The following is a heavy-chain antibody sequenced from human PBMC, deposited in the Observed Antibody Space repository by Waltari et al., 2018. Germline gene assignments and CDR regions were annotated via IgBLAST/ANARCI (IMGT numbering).Heavy chain of an antibody. D-gene: IGHD6-19*01. CDR1: GGTFSSYT. J-gene: IGHJ4*02. CDR2: IIPILGIA. V-gene: IGHV1-69*02. CDR3: ARGTDSSGTLDY. Sequence: QVQLVQSGAEVKKPGSSVKVSCKASGGTFSSYTISWVRQAPGQGLEWMGRIIPILGIANYAQKFQGRVTITADESTSTAYMELSSLRSEDTAVYYCARGTDSSGTLDYWGQGTLVTVSS.